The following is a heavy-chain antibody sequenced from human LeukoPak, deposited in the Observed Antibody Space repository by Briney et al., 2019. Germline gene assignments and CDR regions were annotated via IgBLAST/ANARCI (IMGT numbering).Heavy chain of an antibody. V-gene: IGHV3-64D*06. CDR3: VKGGIAAADNYFDY. CDR2: ISGNGDST. CDR1: GFTFRSYA. Sequence: GGSVRLSCSASGFTFRSYAMHWVRQAPGKGLEYVSAISGNGDSTYSAASVKGTFTISRDNSKNTLYLQMSSLRAEDTAVYYCVKGGIAAADNYFDYWGQGTLFTVSS. J-gene: IGHJ4*02. D-gene: IGHD6-13*01.